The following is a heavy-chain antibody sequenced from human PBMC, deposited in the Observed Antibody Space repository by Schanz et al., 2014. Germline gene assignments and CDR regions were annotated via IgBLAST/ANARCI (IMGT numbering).Heavy chain of an antibody. CDR1: GFTFSSYA. D-gene: IGHD7-27*01. CDR2: ISGSGETT. Sequence: EVQLLESGGGLVQPGGSLRLSCAASGFTFSSYAMSWVRQAPGKGLEWVSAISGSGETTYYADSVKGRFTISRDNSKNALYLQMNSLRGEDTAVYYCARENLNWEAFDIWGQGTVVTVSS. J-gene: IGHJ3*02. V-gene: IGHV3-23*01. CDR3: ARENLNWEAFDI.